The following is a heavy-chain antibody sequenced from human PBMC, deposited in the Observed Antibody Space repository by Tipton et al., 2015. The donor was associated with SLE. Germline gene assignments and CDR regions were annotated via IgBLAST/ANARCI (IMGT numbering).Heavy chain of an antibody. J-gene: IGHJ1*01. V-gene: IGHV4-59*12. D-gene: IGHD6-25*01. CDR1: GGSISSYY. CDR2: IYYSGST. CDR3: ASPGSSAPGPYFQH. Sequence: TLSLTCTVSGGSISSYYWSWIRQPPGKGLEWIGYIYYSGSTNYNPSLKSRVTTSVDTSKNQFSLKLSSVTAADTAVYYCASPGSSAPGPYFQHWGQGTLVTVSS.